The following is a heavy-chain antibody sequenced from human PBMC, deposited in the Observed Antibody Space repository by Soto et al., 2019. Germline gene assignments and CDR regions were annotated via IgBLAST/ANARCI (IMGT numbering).Heavy chain of an antibody. CDR1: VGSFSNYA. D-gene: IGHD3-10*01. CDR3: ARGGAQMDTTTHYIY. J-gene: IGHJ4*02. Sequence: SVXVACKSSVGSFSNYAISWLLQAPGQGLDWVGGIIPIFVTANYAQKLQGRVTITADKSTSTVYMELSRLRSDDTAIYYCARGGAQMDTTTHYIYWGRGSLVTVSS. V-gene: IGHV1-69*06. CDR2: IIPIFVTA.